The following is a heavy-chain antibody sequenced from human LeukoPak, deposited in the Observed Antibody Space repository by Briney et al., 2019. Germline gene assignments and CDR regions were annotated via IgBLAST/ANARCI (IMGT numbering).Heavy chain of an antibody. CDR3: ARGDDYYETSGYPY. CDR2: MNPNSGNT. V-gene: IGHV1-8*01. Sequence: ASVKVSCKASGYTFTSYDINWVRQATGQGLEWMGWMNPNSGNTGYAQKFQGRVTITRNTSISTAYMELSSLRSEDTALYYCARGDDYYETSGYPYWGQGTLVTVSS. CDR1: GYTFTSYD. D-gene: IGHD3-22*01. J-gene: IGHJ4*02.